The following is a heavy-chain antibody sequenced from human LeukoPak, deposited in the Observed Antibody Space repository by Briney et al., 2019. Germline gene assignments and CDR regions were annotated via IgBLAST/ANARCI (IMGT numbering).Heavy chain of an antibody. J-gene: IGHJ4*02. Sequence: GASVKVSCKASGYTFTSYGISWVRQAPGQGLEWMGWISAYNGNTNYAQKLQGRVTITTDTSTSTAYMELRSLRSDDTAVYYCARHVDTAMVTEVDYWGQGTLVTVSS. V-gene: IGHV1-18*01. D-gene: IGHD5-18*01. CDR3: ARHVDTAMVTEVDY. CDR1: GYTFTSYG. CDR2: ISAYNGNT.